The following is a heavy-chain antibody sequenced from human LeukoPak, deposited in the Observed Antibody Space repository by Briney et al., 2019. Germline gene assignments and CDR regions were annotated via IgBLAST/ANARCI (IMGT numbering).Heavy chain of an antibody. CDR1: GGSFSGYY. CDR3: ARDPHSSGWYSYFDY. D-gene: IGHD6-19*01. V-gene: IGHV4-34*01. J-gene: IGHJ4*02. Sequence: PSETLSLTCAVYGGSFSGYYWSWIRQPPGKGLEWIGEINHSGSTNYNPSLKSRVTISVDTSKNQFSLKLSSVTAADTAVYYCARDPHSSGWYSYFDYWGQGTLVTVSS. CDR2: INHSGST.